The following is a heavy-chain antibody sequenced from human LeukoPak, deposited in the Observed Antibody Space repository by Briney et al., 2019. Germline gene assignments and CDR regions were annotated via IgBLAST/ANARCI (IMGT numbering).Heavy chain of an antibody. Sequence: ASVKVSCKASGYTFTSYGISWVRQAPGQGLEWMGWISAYNGNANYAQKLQGRVTMTTDTSTSTAYMELRSLRSDDTAVYYCARDYPIVVVPAASKPAFDIWGQGTMVTVSS. D-gene: IGHD2-2*01. CDR2: ISAYNGNA. CDR1: GYTFTSYG. J-gene: IGHJ3*02. V-gene: IGHV1-18*01. CDR3: ARDYPIVVVPAASKPAFDI.